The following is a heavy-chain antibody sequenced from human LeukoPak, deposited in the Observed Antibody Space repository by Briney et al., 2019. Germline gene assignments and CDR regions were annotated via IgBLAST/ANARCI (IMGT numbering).Heavy chain of an antibody. CDR2: INHSGST. CDR3: ASPYSGSYPHGAFDT. Sequence: PSETLSLTCAVYGGSFSGYYWSWIRQPPGKGLEWIGEINHSGSTNYNPSLKSRVTISVDTSKNQFSLKLSSVTAADTAVYYCASPYSGSYPHGAFDTWGQGTMVTVSS. J-gene: IGHJ3*02. CDR1: GGSFSGYY. V-gene: IGHV4-34*01. D-gene: IGHD1-26*01.